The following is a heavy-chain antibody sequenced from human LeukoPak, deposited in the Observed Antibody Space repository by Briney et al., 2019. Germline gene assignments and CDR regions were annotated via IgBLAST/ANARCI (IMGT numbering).Heavy chain of an antibody. CDR1: GFTFSSYA. Sequence: PGGSLRLSCAASGFTFSSYAMHWVRQAPGKGLEWVAVISYDGSNKYYADSVKGRFTISRDNSKNTLYLQMNSLRAEDTAVYYCARVGYCSGGSCYTPASGPFGYWGQGTLVTVSS. CDR3: ARVGYCSGGSCYTPASGPFGY. V-gene: IGHV3-30*04. CDR2: ISYDGSNK. J-gene: IGHJ4*02. D-gene: IGHD2-15*01.